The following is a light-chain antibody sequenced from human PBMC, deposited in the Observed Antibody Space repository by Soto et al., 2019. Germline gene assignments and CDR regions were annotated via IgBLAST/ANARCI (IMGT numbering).Light chain of an antibody. CDR2: DAS. CDR3: QQRSNWPPIT. J-gene: IGKJ5*01. V-gene: IGKV3-11*01. Sequence: EIVLTQSPATLSLSPGERANLSCRASQSVSSYLAWYQQKPGQAPRLLIYDASNSATGIPARFSGSGSGTDFALTSSSLEPGGFAVYYCQQRSNWPPITVGQGTRLEIK. CDR1: QSVSSY.